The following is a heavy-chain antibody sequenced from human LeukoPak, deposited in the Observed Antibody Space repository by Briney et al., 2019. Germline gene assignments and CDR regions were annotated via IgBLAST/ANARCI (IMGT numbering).Heavy chain of an antibody. D-gene: IGHD3-10*01. Sequence: GGSLRLSCAASGFTFSSYAMHWVRQAPGKGLEWVAVISYDGSNKYYADSVKGRFTISRDNSKNTLYLQMNSLRAEDTAVYYCASGSTGRAFDIWGQGTMVTVSS. V-gene: IGHV3-30-3*01. CDR3: ASGSTGRAFDI. J-gene: IGHJ3*02. CDR2: ISYDGSNK. CDR1: GFTFSSYA.